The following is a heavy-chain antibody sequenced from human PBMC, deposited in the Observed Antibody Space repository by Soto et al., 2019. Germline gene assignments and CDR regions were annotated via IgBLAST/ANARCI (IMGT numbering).Heavy chain of an antibody. V-gene: IGHV3-15*01. CDR1: GFTFSNAW. CDR2: IKSNADGGTI. J-gene: IGHJ4*02. Sequence: GSLRLSCAASGFTFSNAWMSWIRQAPGKGLEWVGRIKSNADGGTIYYAAPVKGRFTISRDDSKNMVYLQMNSLKSEDTAVYYCTTTGTIDYWGQGTLVTVSS. D-gene: IGHD1-1*01. CDR3: TTTGTIDY.